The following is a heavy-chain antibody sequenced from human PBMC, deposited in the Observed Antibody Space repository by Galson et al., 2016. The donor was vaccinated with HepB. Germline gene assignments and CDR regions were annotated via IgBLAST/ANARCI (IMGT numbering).Heavy chain of an antibody. J-gene: IGHJ3*02. V-gene: IGHV4-31*03. CDR3: ARGGSNNWTPDAFDI. D-gene: IGHD1-1*01. CDR1: GGSISSGGYY. Sequence: TLSLTCTVSGGSISSGGYYWSWIRQHPGKGLEWIGNKYYSGSSFYNPSLKSRVTISLNTSKNQFSLILSSVTAADTAVYFCARGGSNNWTPDAFDIWGQGTLVTFSS. CDR2: KYYSGSS.